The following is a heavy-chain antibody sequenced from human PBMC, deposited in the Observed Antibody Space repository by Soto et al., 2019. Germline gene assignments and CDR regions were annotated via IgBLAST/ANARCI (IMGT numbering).Heavy chain of an antibody. J-gene: IGHJ6*02. D-gene: IGHD3-16*01. V-gene: IGHV5-51*03. CDR2: MFPGDSDT. CDR1: GYSFPTYC. Sequence: PGESLKISCKGSGYSFPTYCIGWVRQLPGQGLEWMGVMFPGDSDTRYSPSFQGQVTMSADPSTKTAYLEWSSLKAADSAMYYCARVPDSRLGTMDVWGQGTTVTVSS. CDR3: ARVPDSRLGTMDV.